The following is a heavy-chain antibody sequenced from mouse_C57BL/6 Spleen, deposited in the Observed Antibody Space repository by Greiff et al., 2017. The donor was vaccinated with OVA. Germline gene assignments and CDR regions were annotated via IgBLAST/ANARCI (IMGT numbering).Heavy chain of an antibody. D-gene: IGHD2-5*01. V-gene: IGHV1-55*01. J-gene: IGHJ4*01. CDR3: ARTGYSNSYAMDY. CDR1: GYTFTSYW. Sequence: VQLQQPGAELVKPGASVKMSCKASGYTFTSYWITWVKQRPGQGLEWIGDIYPGSGSTNYNEKFKSKATLTVDTSSSTAYMQLSSLTSEDSAVYYCARTGYSNSYAMDYWGQGTSVTVSS. CDR2: IYPGSGST.